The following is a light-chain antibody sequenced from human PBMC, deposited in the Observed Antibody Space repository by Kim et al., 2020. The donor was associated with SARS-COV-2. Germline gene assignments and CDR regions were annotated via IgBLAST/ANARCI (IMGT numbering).Light chain of an antibody. J-gene: IGLJ2*01. V-gene: IGLV2-14*03. CDR3: SSYRTSSTPV. CDR1: SSDVGGYDY. CDR2: DVN. Sequence: QSALTQPASVSGAPGQSITISCTGTSSDVGGYDYVSWYQQYPGKAPKLILYDVNYRPSGVSDRFSGSKSGNTASLTISGLRSDDEANYYCSSYRTSSTPVFGGGTRLTVL.